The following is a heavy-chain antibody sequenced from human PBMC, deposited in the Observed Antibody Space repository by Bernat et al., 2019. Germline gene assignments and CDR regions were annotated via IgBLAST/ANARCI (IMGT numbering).Heavy chain of an antibody. Sequence: EVQLVESGGGLVQPGGSLRLSCAASGFTFSSYWMSWVRQAPGKGLEWVANIKQDGSEKYYMDSVKGRFTISRDNAKNSLYLQMNSLRAEDTAVYYCARDSLYCTNGVCYRDAFDIWGQGTMVTVSS. J-gene: IGHJ3*02. D-gene: IGHD2-8*01. CDR2: IKQDGSEK. V-gene: IGHV3-7*03. CDR1: GFTFSSYW. CDR3: ARDSLYCTNGVCYRDAFDI.